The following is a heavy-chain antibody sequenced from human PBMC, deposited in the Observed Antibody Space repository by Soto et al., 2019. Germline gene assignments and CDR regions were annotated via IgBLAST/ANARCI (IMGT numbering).Heavy chain of an antibody. V-gene: IGHV3-72*01. D-gene: IGHD3-9*01. CDR3: TRERLRYFEY. Sequence: GGSLRLSCAASGFTFSDHYMDWVRQAPGKGLEWVGRTRNKANSYTTEYAASVKGRFTISRDDSKNSLYLHMNSLKTEDTAVYYCTRERLRYFEYWGQGTLVTVSS. CDR1: GFTFSDHY. J-gene: IGHJ4*02. CDR2: TRNKANSYTT.